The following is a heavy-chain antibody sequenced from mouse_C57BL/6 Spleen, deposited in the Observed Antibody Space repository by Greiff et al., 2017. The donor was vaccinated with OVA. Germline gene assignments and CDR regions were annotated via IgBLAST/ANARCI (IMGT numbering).Heavy chain of an antibody. V-gene: IGHV5-9*01. CDR1: GFTFSSYT. Sequence: EVKVEESGGGLVKPGGSLKLSCAASGFTFSSYTMSWVRQTPEKRLEWVATISGGGGNTYYPDSVKGRFTLSTDHATNTPYLQMSSLRSEDTALYDGARRYYSYEGAMDYWGQGTSVTVSS. D-gene: IGHD2-12*01. CDR3: ARRYYSYEGAMDY. CDR2: ISGGGGNT. J-gene: IGHJ4*01.